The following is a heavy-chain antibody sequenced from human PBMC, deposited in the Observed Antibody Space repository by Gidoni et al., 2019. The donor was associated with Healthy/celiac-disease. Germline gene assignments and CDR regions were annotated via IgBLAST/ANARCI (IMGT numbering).Heavy chain of an antibody. CDR2: ISGSGGST. CDR1: GFTFSSYA. CDR3: AYHDPLEANFWSGYYSPVDYYYGMDV. D-gene: IGHD3-3*01. Sequence: EVQLLESGGGLVQPGGSLRLSCAASGFTFSSYAMSWVRQAPGKGLEWVSAISGSGGSTYYADSVKGRFTISRDNSKNTLYLQMNSLRAEDTAVYYCAYHDPLEANFWSGYYSPVDYYYGMDVWGQGTTVTVSS. J-gene: IGHJ6*02. V-gene: IGHV3-23*01.